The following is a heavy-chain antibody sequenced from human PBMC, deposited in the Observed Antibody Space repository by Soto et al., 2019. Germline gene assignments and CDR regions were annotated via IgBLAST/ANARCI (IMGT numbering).Heavy chain of an antibody. CDR1: GGSISPYY. Sequence: QVQLQESGPGLVKPSETLSLIRSVSGGSISPYYWTWIRQSPGKALEWIGDVYYSGTTKYNPSLKSRVTISVDTSKNQFSLKLSSVTAADTAVYYCARAGTTNWANWFDPWGQGTLVSVSS. CDR3: ARAGTTNWANWFDP. CDR2: VYYSGTT. V-gene: IGHV4-59*01. J-gene: IGHJ5*02. D-gene: IGHD1-1*01.